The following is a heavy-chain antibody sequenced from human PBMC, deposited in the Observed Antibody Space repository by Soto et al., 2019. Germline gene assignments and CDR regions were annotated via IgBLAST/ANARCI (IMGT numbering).Heavy chain of an antibody. CDR2: IYYSGST. CDR3: ASVVGATSAPEY. D-gene: IGHD1-26*01. V-gene: IGHV4-61*01. Sequence: SETLSLTRTVSCGSVSSGSYYCGWILQPPAKGLGRVGYIYYSGSTNYNHSLKSRVTISVDTSKKKLSLKLRSVTAADTAVYYCASVVGATSAPEYWGQGTMLTLSS. CDR1: CGSVSSGSYY. J-gene: IGHJ4*02.